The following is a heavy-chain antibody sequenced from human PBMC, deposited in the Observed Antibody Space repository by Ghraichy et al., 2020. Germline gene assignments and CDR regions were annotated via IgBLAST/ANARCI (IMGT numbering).Heavy chain of an antibody. CDR3: AKAITTYSSGWNYYYAMDV. J-gene: IGHJ6*02. D-gene: IGHD6-19*01. Sequence: SLRLSCTASGFTFDEYAMHWVRQAPGKGLEWVSGISWHGENVGYGDSVKGRFIISRDNAKNSLSLQMNSLRVEDTALYYCAKAITTYSSGWNYYYAMDVWCQGTTVTVS. V-gene: IGHV3-9*01. CDR1: GFTFDEYA. CDR2: ISWHGENV.